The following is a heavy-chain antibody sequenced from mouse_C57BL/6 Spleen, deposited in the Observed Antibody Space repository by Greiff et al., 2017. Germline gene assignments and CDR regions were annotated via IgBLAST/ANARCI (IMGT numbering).Heavy chain of an antibody. D-gene: IGHD1-1*01. CDR3: ARVPVVAEGYAMDY. CDR2: INPNNGGT. Sequence: EVQLQQSGPELVKPGASVKIPCKASGYTFTDYNMDWVKQSHGKSLEWIGDINPNNGGTIYNQKFKGKATLTVDKSSSTAYMELRSLTSEDTAVYYCARVPVVAEGYAMDYWGQGTSVTVSS. V-gene: IGHV1-18*01. CDR1: GYTFTDYN. J-gene: IGHJ4*01.